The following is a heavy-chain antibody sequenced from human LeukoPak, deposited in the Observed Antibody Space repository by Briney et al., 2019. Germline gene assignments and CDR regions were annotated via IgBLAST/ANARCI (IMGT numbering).Heavy chain of an antibody. D-gene: IGHD3-10*01. CDR3: AKTYYYGSGSHAFDI. CDR2: IRYDGSDK. J-gene: IGHJ3*02. CDR1: GFTFSSYA. V-gene: IGHV3-30*02. Sequence: GGSLRLSCAASGFTFSSYAMSWVRQAPGKGLEWVAFIRYDGSDKYYADSVKGRFTISRDNSKNTLYLQMNSLRAEDTAVYYCAKTYYYGSGSHAFDIWGQGTMVTVSS.